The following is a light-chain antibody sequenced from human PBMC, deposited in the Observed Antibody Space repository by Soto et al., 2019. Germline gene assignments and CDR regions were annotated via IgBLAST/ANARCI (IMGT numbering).Light chain of an antibody. V-gene: IGLV2-23*02. CDR3: CSYAGSSTYV. J-gene: IGLJ1*01. CDR1: SSVVGSYNL. Sequence: QSALTQPASLSGSPGQSITISCTGTSSVVGSYNLVSWYQQYPGKAPKLMIYEVSKRPSGVSNRFSGSKSGNTASLTISGLQAEDEVDYYCCSYAGSSTYVFGTGTKVTVL. CDR2: EVS.